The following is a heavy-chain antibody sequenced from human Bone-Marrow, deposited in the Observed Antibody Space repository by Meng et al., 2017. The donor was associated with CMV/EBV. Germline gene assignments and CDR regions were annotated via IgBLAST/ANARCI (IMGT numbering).Heavy chain of an antibody. CDR1: GYTFTSYG. V-gene: IGHV1-18*01. D-gene: IGHD1-26*01. CDR3: ASRVGATTNWFDP. J-gene: IGHJ5*02. CDR2: ISPYSGNT. Sequence: ASVKVSCKASGYTFTSYGISWVRQAPGQGLEWMGWISPYSGNTRYAQKLQGRVTMTTDTSTSTAYMELRSLRSEDTAVYYCASRVGATTNWFDPWGQGTLVTVSS.